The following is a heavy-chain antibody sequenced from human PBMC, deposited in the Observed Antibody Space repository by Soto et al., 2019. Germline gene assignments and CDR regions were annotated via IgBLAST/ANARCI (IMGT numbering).Heavy chain of an antibody. CDR3: ARWDGSGSPYFDY. Sequence: GASVKVSCKASGGTFSSYAISWVRQAPGQGLEWMGGIIPIFGTANYAQKFQGRVTITADESTSTAYMELSSLRSEDTAVYYCARWDGSGSPYFDYWGQGTLVTVSS. CDR2: IIPIFGTA. CDR1: GGTFSSYA. J-gene: IGHJ4*02. V-gene: IGHV1-69*13. D-gene: IGHD3-10*01.